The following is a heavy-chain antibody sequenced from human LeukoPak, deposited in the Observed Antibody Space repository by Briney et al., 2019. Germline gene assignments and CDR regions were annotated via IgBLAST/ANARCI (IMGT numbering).Heavy chain of an antibody. V-gene: IGHV3-21*01. D-gene: IGHD1-26*01. CDR1: GFTFNSYS. CDR2: ISSGSGYI. Sequence: PGGSLGLSCAASGFTFNSYSLNWVRQAPGRGLEWVSSISSGSGYIYYADSVKGRFTISRDNAKNSLYLQMNSLRAEDTAVYYCARGYSGSYYFADYWGQGTLVTVSS. CDR3: ARGYSGSYYFADY. J-gene: IGHJ4*02.